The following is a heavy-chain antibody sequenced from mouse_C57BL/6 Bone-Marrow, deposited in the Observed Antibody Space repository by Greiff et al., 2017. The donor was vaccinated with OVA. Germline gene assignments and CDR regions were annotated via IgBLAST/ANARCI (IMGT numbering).Heavy chain of an antibody. J-gene: IGHJ2*01. CDR3: ARDYYYFDY. CDR2: IDPSDSYT. V-gene: IGHV1-69*01. Sequence: VKLQQPGAELVMPGASVKLSCKASGYTFTSYWMHWVKQRPGQGLEWIGEIDPSDSYTNYNQKFKGKSTLTVDKSSSTAYMQLSSLTSEDSAVYYCARDYYYFDYWGQGTTLTVSS. CDR1: GYTFTSYW. D-gene: IGHD1-1*01.